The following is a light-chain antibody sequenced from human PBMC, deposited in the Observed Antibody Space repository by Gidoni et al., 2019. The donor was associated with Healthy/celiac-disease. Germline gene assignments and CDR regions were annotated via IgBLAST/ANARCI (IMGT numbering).Light chain of an antibody. Sequence: SSELTQDPAVSVALGKTVRITCQGDSLRSYYASWYQQKPGQAPVLVSYGKNNRPSGIPDRFSGSSSGNTASLTITGAQAEDEADYYCNSRDSSGSRVVFGGGTKLTV. CDR3: NSRDSSGSRVV. V-gene: IGLV3-19*01. J-gene: IGLJ2*01. CDR1: SLRSYY. CDR2: GKN.